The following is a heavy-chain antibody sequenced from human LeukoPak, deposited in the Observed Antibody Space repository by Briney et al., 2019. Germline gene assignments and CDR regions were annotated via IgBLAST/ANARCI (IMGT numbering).Heavy chain of an antibody. D-gene: IGHD1-26*01. Sequence: ASVNVSCTASGYSFTTYDINWVRQAAGQGLEWMGWMNLKSGYTGYAQKFQGRVTITRDTSTSTVYMELSSLRSEDTAVYYCARVAGSIDYWGQGTLVTVSS. CDR2: MNLKSGYT. J-gene: IGHJ4*02. CDR1: GYSFTTYD. V-gene: IGHV1-8*03. CDR3: ARVAGSIDY.